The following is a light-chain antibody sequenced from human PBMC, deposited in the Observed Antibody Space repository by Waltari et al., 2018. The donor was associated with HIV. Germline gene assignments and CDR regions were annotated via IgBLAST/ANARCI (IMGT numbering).Light chain of an antibody. CDR2: EVS. CDR3: TSFTSNYTVM. V-gene: IGLV2-14*01. J-gene: IGLJ3*02. CDR1: TSDSGFSNF. Sequence: QPALTPPASQSRLPRHSLTISCTSSTSDSGFSNFTSWYQQHPGGVPKVIISEVSSRPSGVSSRFSGSKSGNTASLTISWLQTEDEADYYCTSFTSNYTVMFGGGTKVTVL.